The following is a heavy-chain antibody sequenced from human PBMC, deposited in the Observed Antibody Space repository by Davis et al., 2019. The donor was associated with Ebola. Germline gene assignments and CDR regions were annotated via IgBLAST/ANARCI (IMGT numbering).Heavy chain of an antibody. V-gene: IGHV1-3*01. Sequence: ASVKVSCKASGYTFTNYAMHWVRQAPGQRLEWMGWINAGNGNTKYSQKFQGRVTITRDTSASTAYMELSSLRSEDTAVYYCTRLYSSSVDYWGQGTLVTVSS. D-gene: IGHD6-13*01. CDR3: TRLYSSSVDY. J-gene: IGHJ4*02. CDR2: INAGNGNT. CDR1: GYTFTNYA.